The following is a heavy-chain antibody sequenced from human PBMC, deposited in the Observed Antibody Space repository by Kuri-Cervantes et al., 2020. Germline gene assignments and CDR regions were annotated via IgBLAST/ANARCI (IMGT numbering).Heavy chain of an antibody. CDR3: ARGIPAGWRNSHVSWFDP. D-gene: IGHD4-23*01. Sequence: GESLKISCKASGYTFTSYYMHWVRQAPGQGLEWMGIINPSGGSTSDAQKFQGRVTMTRDTSTSTVYMELSSLRSEDTAVYYCARGIPAGWRNSHVSWFDPWGQGTLVTVSS. V-gene: IGHV1-46*01. CDR2: INPSGGST. J-gene: IGHJ5*02. CDR1: GYTFTSYY.